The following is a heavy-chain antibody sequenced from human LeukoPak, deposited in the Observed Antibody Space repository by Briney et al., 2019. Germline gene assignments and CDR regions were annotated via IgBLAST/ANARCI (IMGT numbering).Heavy chain of an antibody. D-gene: IGHD3-10*01. J-gene: IGHJ4*02. V-gene: IGHV3-9*01. CDR2: ISWNRATT. CDR1: GFTFDDYA. Sequence: GRSLRLSCAASGFTFDDYAMHWVRQTPGKGLEWVSGISWNRATTGFADSVKGRFTISRDNSKNTLYLQMNSLRAEDTAVHYCARDDPGYWGQGTLVTVSS. CDR3: ARDDPGY.